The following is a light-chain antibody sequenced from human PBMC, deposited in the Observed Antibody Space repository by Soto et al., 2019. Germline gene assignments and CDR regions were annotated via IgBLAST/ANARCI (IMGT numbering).Light chain of an antibody. V-gene: IGKV3-15*01. Sequence: EIVMTQSPATLSLPPGERATLSCRASRNISTNLAWYQQKPGQAPRLLIYGASTRATGIPARFSGGGSATEFTLTISSLQSEDNAIYYCQQYNKWPQYTFGQGTKLEIK. J-gene: IGKJ2*01. CDR2: GAS. CDR1: RNISTN. CDR3: QQYNKWPQYT.